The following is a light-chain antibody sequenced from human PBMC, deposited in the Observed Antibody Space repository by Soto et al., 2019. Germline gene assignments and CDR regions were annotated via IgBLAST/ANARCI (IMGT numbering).Light chain of an antibody. CDR3: AAWDVSFVV. V-gene: IGLV1-44*01. CDR1: SPNIGTNT. Sequence: QSVLTQPPSASGTPGQRVTISCSGSSPNIGTNTVTWYQQLPGTAPKLLIYSNNQRPSGVPDRFSGSKSGTSASLAISGLQSEDEADYYCAAWDVSFVVFGGGTKLTVL. J-gene: IGLJ2*01. CDR2: SNN.